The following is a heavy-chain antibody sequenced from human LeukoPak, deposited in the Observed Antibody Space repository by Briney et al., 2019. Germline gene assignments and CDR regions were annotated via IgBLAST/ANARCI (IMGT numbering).Heavy chain of an antibody. V-gene: IGHV4-28*01. CDR2: IFYSGNA. D-gene: IGHD6-19*01. J-gene: IGHJ3*02. CDR3: ARNQAVAGNHGAIDI. Sequence: SETLSLTCAVSGYSISSNNCWGWIRQPPGKGLEWIGYIFYSGNAYYNSSLKSRVTMSVDTSKNQFSLCLRSVTAVDTAVYYCARNQAVAGNHGAIDIWGQGTMVTVSS. CDR1: GYSISSNNC.